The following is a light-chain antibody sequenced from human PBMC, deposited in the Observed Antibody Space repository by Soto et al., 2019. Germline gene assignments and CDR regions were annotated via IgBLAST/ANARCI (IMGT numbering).Light chain of an antibody. Sequence: DVVMTQSPLSLPVTRGEPASISCRSSQRLLYSNGYNYLDWYVQKPGQSPQLLIYDASNLETGVPSRFSGSGSGTDFTFTISSLQPEDIATYYCQQYDNLPPITFGQGTRLDIK. V-gene: IGKV2-28*01. J-gene: IGKJ5*01. CDR2: DAS. CDR3: QQYDNLPPIT. CDR1: QRLLYSNGYNY.